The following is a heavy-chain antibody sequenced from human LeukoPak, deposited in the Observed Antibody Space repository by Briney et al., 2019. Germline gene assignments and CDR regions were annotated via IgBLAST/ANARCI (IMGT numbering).Heavy chain of an antibody. CDR2: MNPNSGNT. CDR1: GYTFTSYD. D-gene: IGHD6-19*01. J-gene: IGHJ3*02. V-gene: IGHV1-8*01. CDR3: ARSSGWSNDAFDI. Sequence: ASVKVSCKASGYTFTSYDINWVRQATGQGLEGMGWMNPNSGNTGYAQKFQGRVTMTRNTSISTAYMELSSLRSEDTAVYYCARSSGWSNDAFDIWGQGTMVTVSS.